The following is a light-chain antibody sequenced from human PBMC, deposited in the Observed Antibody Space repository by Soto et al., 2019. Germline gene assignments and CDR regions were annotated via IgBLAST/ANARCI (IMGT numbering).Light chain of an antibody. CDR3: QQSYNTPNT. V-gene: IGKV1-39*01. CDR2: AAS. CDR1: QTISNY. Sequence: DIQMTQSPSSLSASTGDRVTITCRASQTISNYLNWYQQKPGRAPKLLVYAASSLQSGVPSRFTGSGSGTHFTLTISGLQPADFATYYCQQSYNTPNTFGQGTRLEIK. J-gene: IGKJ5*01.